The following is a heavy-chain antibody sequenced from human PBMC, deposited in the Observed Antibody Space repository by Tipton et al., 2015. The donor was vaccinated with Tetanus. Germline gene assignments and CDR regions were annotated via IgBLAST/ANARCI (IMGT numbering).Heavy chain of an antibody. CDR3: ARGGGDNWNFWPD. J-gene: IGHJ4*02. CDR2: LSYIGTT. V-gene: IGHV4-59*01. CDR1: GVSIGSYY. Sequence: LRISCTVSGVSIGSYYWRWIRQPPGKGLEWIGYLSYIGTTNYNPSLESRVTISSDTSRNQFSLRLSSITAADTAIYYCARGGGDNWNFWPDWGQGTLVTVFS. D-gene: IGHD1-7*01.